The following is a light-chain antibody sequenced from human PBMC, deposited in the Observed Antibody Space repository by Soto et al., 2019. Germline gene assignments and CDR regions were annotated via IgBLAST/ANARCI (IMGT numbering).Light chain of an antibody. Sequence: QSVLTQPPSVSGAPGQRVTISCTGSSSNIGADYDVHWYQQFPGTAPKLLIFGNTNRPAGVSDRFSGSKSGTSASLAVSGLQAEDEADFYCQSYDSRLSAYVFGTGTKVTVL. V-gene: IGLV1-40*01. CDR1: SSNIGADYD. J-gene: IGLJ1*01. CDR3: QSYDSRLSAYV. CDR2: GNT.